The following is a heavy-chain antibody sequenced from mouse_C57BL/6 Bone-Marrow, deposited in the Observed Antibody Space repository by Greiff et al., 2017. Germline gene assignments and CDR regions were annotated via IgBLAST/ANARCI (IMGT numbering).Heavy chain of an antibody. V-gene: IGHV5-4*01. Sequence: EVQGVESGGGLVKPGGSLKLSCAASGFTFSSYAMSWVRQTPEKRLEWVATISDGGSYTYYPDNVKGRFTISRDNAKNNLYLQMSHLKSEDTAMYYCARDQGITTFSNWYFDVWGTGTTVTVSS. J-gene: IGHJ1*03. CDR1: GFTFSSYA. CDR2: ISDGGSYT. D-gene: IGHD2-4*01. CDR3: ARDQGITTFSNWYFDV.